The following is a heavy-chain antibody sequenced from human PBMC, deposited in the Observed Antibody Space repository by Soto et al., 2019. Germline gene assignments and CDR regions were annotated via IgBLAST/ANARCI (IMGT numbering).Heavy chain of an antibody. CDR2: INAGNGNT. CDR3: ASPSYGSGNFY. D-gene: IGHD3-10*01. J-gene: IGHJ4*02. CDR1: GYTVSTYA. V-gene: IGHV1-3*01. Sequence: QVQLVQSGAEVKKRGASVRVSCKASGYTVSTYALHWVRQAPGQRLEWMGWINAGNGNTKYSQTFQGRVTFTRDTSASTAYMELSSLRSEDTAVFYCASPSYGSGNFYWGQGTLVTVSS.